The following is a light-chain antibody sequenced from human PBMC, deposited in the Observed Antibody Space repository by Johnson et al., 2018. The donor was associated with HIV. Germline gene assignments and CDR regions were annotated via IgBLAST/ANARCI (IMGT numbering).Light chain of an antibody. CDR3: GTWGGV. V-gene: IGLV1-51*01. CDR2: DNN. CDR1: SSNIGNNY. Sequence: QSALTQPPSVSAAPGQKVSISCSGSSSNIGNNYVSWYQQVPGTAPKLLIYDNNKRPSGIPDRFSGSKSGTSATLGITGLQTGDEADYYCGTWGGVCGTGTKVTVL. J-gene: IGLJ1*01.